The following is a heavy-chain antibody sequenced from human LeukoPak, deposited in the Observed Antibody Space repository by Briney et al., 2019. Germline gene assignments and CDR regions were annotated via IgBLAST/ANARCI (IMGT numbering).Heavy chain of an antibody. J-gene: IGHJ4*02. CDR3: ARVAPEVYFDY. CDR1: GGSISSGDYY. V-gene: IGHV4-30-4*01. Sequence: SETLSLTCTVSGGSISSGDYYWSWLRQPPGKGLEWIGYIYYSGSTYYNPSLKSRVTISVDTSKNQFSLKLSSVTAADTAVYYCARVAPEVYFDYWGQGTLVTVSS. CDR2: IYYSGST.